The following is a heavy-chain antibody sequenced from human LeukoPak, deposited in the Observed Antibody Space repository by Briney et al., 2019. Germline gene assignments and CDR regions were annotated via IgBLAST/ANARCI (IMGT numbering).Heavy chain of an antibody. V-gene: IGHV4-59*08. J-gene: IGHJ5*02. CDR1: GGSISSYY. Sequence: SSETLSLTCTVSGGSISSYYWSWIRQPPGKGLEWIGYIYYSGNTNYNPSLKSRVTISVDTSKNQFSLKLSSVTAADTAVYYCARYGSGGNWFDPWGQGTLVTVSS. CDR3: ARYGSGGNWFDP. D-gene: IGHD3-10*01. CDR2: IYYSGNT.